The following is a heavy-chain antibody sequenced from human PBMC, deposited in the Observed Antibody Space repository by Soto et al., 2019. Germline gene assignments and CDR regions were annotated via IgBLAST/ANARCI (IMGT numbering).Heavy chain of an antibody. CDR3: ARPSYSSSSKSHYYYALDV. V-gene: IGHV3-30-3*01. CDR1: GFTFSEYA. CDR2: ISYHETNQ. J-gene: IGHJ6*02. Sequence: GGSLRLSCAASGFTFSEYAMQWVRQAPGKGLEWVALISYHETNQNHANSVKGRFTISRDNSKNTLYLQMNSLRAEDTAVYYCARPSYSSSSKSHYYYALDVWGQGTTVTVSS. D-gene: IGHD6-6*01.